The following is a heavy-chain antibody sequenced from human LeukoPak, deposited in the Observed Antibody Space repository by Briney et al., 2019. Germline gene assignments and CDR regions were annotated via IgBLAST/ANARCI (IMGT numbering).Heavy chain of an antibody. J-gene: IGHJ4*02. Sequence: PSETLSLTCTVSGGSISSSSYYWGWIRQPPGKGLEWIGNIYYSGSTYYNPSLKSRVTISVDTSKKQISLKLSSVTAADTAVYYCARVITTGLYGSGSYEGLYYFDYWGQGTLVTVSP. CDR1: GGSISSSSYY. V-gene: IGHV4-39*07. CDR3: ARVITTGLYGSGSYEGLYYFDY. D-gene: IGHD3-10*01. CDR2: IYYSGST.